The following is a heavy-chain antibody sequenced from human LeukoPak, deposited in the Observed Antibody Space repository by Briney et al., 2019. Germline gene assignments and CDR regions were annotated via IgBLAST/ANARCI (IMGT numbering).Heavy chain of an antibody. CDR1: GGSFSSGTYY. D-gene: IGHD1-7*01. Sequence: SETLSLTCTVSGGSFSSGTYYWSWIRQPAGKGLEWIGRIYTSGSTNYNPSLKSRVTISVDTSKSQFSLKLSSVTAADTAVYYCARASGGTTANYYYYYMDVWGKGTTVTVSS. J-gene: IGHJ6*03. CDR3: ARASGGTTANYYYYYMDV. CDR2: IYTSGST. V-gene: IGHV4-61*02.